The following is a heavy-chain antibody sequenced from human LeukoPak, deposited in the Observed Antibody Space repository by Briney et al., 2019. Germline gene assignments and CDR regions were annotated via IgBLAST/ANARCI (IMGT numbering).Heavy chain of an antibody. V-gene: IGHV3-74*01. D-gene: IGHD6-6*01. J-gene: IGHJ4*02. CDR3: ARSTYGSSSAFDY. CDR1: EFTVGSYC. Sequence: GSLRLSYAAGEFTVGSYCRHWIRQAPGKGLVWVSRINSDGSSTNYADSVKGRFTVSRDNAKNTLYLQMNSLRAEDTAVYYCARSTYGSSSAFDYWGQGTLVTVSS. CDR2: INSDGSST.